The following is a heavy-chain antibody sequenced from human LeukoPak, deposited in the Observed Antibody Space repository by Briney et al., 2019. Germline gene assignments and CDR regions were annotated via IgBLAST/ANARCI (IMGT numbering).Heavy chain of an antibody. J-gene: IGHJ4*02. CDR2: IYPGDSNT. Sequence: GESLKISCKASGYSFTSYWIGWVRQMPGKGLEWMGIIYPGDSNTRYSPSFQGQVTISADKSISTAYLQWSSLKASDTAMYYCATRLGPPNYFDSFGYYYYLDYWGQGTLVTVSS. V-gene: IGHV5-51*01. CDR3: ATRLGPPNYFDSFGYYYYLDY. CDR1: GYSFTSYW. D-gene: IGHD3-22*01.